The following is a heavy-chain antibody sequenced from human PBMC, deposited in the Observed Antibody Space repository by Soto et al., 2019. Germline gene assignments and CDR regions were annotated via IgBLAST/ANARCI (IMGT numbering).Heavy chain of an antibody. Sequence: QVQLVQSGAEVKKPGSSVKVSCKASGGTFSSYAISWVRQAPGQGLEWMGGIIPIFGTANYAQKFQGRVTITADESTSTANMELRSLTSENRAVYYGARTRGGAGSSSWFDPWGQGTLVTVSS. V-gene: IGHV1-69*01. D-gene: IGHD6-13*01. CDR2: IIPIFGTA. CDR1: GGTFSSYA. J-gene: IGHJ5*02. CDR3: ARTRGGAGSSSWFDP.